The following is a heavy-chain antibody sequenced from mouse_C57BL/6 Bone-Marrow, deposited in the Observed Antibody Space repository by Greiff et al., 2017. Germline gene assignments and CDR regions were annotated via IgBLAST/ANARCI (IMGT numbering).Heavy chain of an antibody. CDR3: AIPTGN. D-gene: IGHD4-1*01. CDR1: GFTFSDYG. V-gene: IGHV5-17*01. J-gene: IGHJ2*01. Sequence: EVKVVESGGGLVKPGGSLKLSCAASGFTFSDYGMHWVRQAPEKGLEWVAYISRGSSTIYYADTVKGRFTISRDNAKNTLFLQVASVRSEGTAMYYCAIPTGNWGQGTTLTVSS. CDR2: ISRGSSTI.